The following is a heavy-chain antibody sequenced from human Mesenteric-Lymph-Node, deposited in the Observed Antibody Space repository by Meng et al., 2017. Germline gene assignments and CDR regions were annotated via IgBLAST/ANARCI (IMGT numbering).Heavy chain of an antibody. J-gene: IGHJ4*02. V-gene: IGHV4-4*02. CDR1: GGSISIGNW. Sequence: QVRLQVSGPGLVKPSGTLSLTCAVSGGSISIGNWWSWVRQSPGKGLEWIGEISHTGSTNYNPSLKSRVTISLDNLKNHLSLKLSSVTAADTAMYYCARHEHYFDFWGQGTLVTVSS. CDR2: ISHTGST. CDR3: ARHEHYFDF.